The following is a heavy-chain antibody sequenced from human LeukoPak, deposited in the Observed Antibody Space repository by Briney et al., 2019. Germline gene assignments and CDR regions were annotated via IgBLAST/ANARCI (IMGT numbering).Heavy chain of an antibody. CDR2: INHSGST. CDR1: GGSFSGYY. V-gene: IGHV4-34*01. D-gene: IGHD2-21*02. J-gene: IGHJ4*02. Sequence: PSETLSLTCAVYGGSFSGYYWSWIRQPPGKGLEWIGEINHSGSTNYNPSLKSRVTISVDTSKNQFSLKLSSVTAADTAVYYCARGRPAYCGGDCKRAQGGNFDYWGQGTLVTVSS. CDR3: ARGRPAYCGGDCKRAQGGNFDY.